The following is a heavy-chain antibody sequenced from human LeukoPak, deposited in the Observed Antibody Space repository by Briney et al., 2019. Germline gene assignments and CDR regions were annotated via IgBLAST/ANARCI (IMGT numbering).Heavy chain of an antibody. V-gene: IGHV3-7*02. CDR2: IKYDGNEK. D-gene: IGHD3-10*01. J-gene: IGHJ4*02. Sequence: PGGSLRLSCTASGFSFSPYWMNWVRQAPGKGLEWVANIKYDGNEKFYLDSVKGRFTISRDNAKNSVYLQMNSLRVEDTAVYYCVPGSHWGQGTLVTVSS. CDR1: GFSFSPYW. CDR3: VPGSH.